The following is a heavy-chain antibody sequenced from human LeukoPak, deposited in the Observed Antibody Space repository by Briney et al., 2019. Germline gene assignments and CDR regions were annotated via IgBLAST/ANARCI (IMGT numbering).Heavy chain of an antibody. CDR2: IIPIFGTA. CDR3: ARDAMTIFGVETYYIDV. Sequence: SVKVSCKASGGTFSSYAISWVRQAPGQGLEWMGGIIPIFGTANYAQKFQGRVTITADESTSTAYMELSSLRSEDTAVYYCARDAMTIFGVETYYIDVWGKGTTVTVSS. V-gene: IGHV1-69*13. CDR1: GGTFSSYA. D-gene: IGHD3-3*01. J-gene: IGHJ6*03.